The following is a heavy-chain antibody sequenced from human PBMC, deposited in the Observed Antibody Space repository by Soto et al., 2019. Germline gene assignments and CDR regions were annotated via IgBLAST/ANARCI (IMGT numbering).Heavy chain of an antibody. J-gene: IGHJ4*02. CDR2: ISYDGSNK. Sequence: QVQLVESGGGVVQPGRSLRLSCAASGFTFSSYAMHWVRQAPGKGLEWVAVISYDGSNKYYADSVKGRFTISRDNSKNTLYLQMNSLRAEETAVYYCARGKSIAAPPWDWGQGTLVTVSS. V-gene: IGHV3-30-3*01. D-gene: IGHD6-6*01. CDR1: GFTFSSYA. CDR3: ARGKSIAAPPWD.